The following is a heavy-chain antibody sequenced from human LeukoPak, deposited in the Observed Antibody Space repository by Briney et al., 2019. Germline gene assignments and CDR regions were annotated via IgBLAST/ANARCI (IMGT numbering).Heavy chain of an antibody. CDR1: GFTFSSYA. D-gene: IGHD6-19*01. V-gene: IGHV3-30-3*01. CDR2: ISYDGSNK. J-gene: IGHJ6*02. CDR3: ASSGWYSYYGMDV. Sequence: GGSLRLSCAASGFTFSSYAMHWVRQAPGKGLEWVAVISYDGSNKYYADSVKGRFTISRDNSKNTLYLQMNSLRAEDTAVYYCASSGWYSYYGMDVWGQGTTVTVSS.